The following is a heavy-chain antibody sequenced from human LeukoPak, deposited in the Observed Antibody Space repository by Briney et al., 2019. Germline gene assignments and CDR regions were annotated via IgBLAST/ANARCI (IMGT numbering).Heavy chain of an antibody. CDR3: ARAVDSSGFSRFQH. V-gene: IGHV4-38-2*02. Sequence: PSETLSLTCTVSGHSIINSYYWGWIRQPPGKGLEWIGSIYHTGSTYYNPSLKSRLTISIDTSKNQFSLKLKSVTAADTAVYYCARAVDSSGFSRFQHWGQGTLVTVSS. D-gene: IGHD3-22*01. CDR1: GHSIINSYY. J-gene: IGHJ1*01. CDR2: IYHTGST.